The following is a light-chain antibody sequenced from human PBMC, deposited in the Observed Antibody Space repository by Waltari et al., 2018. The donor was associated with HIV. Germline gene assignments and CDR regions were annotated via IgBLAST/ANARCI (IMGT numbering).Light chain of an antibody. J-gene: IGKJ2*01. CDR2: WAS. Sequence: DIVMSQSPDSLAVSLGERATINCKSGQSVLFRSNNKNYLAWYQQKPGEPPKLLIYWASTREFGVPDRFSGSGSGTDFTLTISSLQAEDVAVYYCQQYYSTPHTFGQGTKLEIK. CDR3: QQYYSTPHT. CDR1: QSVLFRSNNKNY. V-gene: IGKV4-1*01.